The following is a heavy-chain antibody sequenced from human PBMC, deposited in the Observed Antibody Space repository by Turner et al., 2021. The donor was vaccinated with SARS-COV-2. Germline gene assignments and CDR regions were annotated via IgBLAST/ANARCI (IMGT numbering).Heavy chain of an antibody. CDR3: ARHIVVAIFDY. V-gene: IGHV2-5*02. CDR1: GFSLSTSGGG. J-gene: IGHJ4*02. Sequence: QITLKASGPTLVKPTQTLTLTCTFTGFSLSTSGGGVGWIRQPPGKALEWLALIYWDDDKRYSPSLKSRLTITKDTSKNQVVLTMTNMDPVDTATYYCARHIVVAIFDYWGQGTLVTVSS. D-gene: IGHD2-21*01. CDR2: IYWDDDK.